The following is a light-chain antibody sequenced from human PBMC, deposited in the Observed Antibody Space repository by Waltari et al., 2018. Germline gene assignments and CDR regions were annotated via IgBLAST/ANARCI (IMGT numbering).Light chain of an antibody. Sequence: DIQMTQSPSSLSASIGDSVTITCRASRIMNVFLHWDQQKPGKAPNLLIHAATRLQSGAPSRVSGTGSGTDVTLTISNLQPEDFATYYCQQSYDFPYTFGQGTNLEIK. CDR1: RIMNVF. CDR2: AAT. CDR3: QQSYDFPYT. J-gene: IGKJ2*01. V-gene: IGKV1-39*01.